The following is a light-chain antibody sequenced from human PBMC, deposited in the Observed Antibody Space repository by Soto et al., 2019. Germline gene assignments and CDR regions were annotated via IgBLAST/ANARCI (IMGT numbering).Light chain of an antibody. CDR1: QSVRSSH. CDR2: GAS. Sequence: EIVLTQSPGTLSLSPGERATLSCRTSQSVRSSHLAWYQQKPGQAPRLLIYGASSRATGIPDRFSGSGSRTDFTLTISRLEPEDFAVYHCQQYSSSPLTFGGGTKVEIK. J-gene: IGKJ4*01. CDR3: QQYSSSPLT. V-gene: IGKV3-20*01.